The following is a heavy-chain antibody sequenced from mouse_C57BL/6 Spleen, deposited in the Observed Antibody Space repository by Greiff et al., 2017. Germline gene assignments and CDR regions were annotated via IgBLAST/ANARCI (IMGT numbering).Heavy chain of an antibody. CDR3: ARRDLDY. Sequence: QVQLQQSGAELVKPGASVKLSCKASGYTFTSYWMQWVKQRPGQGLEWIGEIDPSDSYTNYNQKFKGKATLTVDTSSSTAYMQLSSLTSEDSAVYYCARRDLDYWGQGTSVTVSS. J-gene: IGHJ4*01. CDR1: GYTFTSYW. V-gene: IGHV1-50*01. CDR2: IDPSDSYT.